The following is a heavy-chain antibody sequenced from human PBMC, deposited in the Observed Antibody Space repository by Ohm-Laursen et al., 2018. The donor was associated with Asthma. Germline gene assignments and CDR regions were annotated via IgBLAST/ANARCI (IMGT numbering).Heavy chain of an antibody. V-gene: IGHV4-31*03. D-gene: IGHD5-24*01. Sequence: TLSLTCTVSGGSISSGGYYWSWIRQHPGKGLEWIGYIYYSGSTYYNPSLKSRVTISVDTSKNQFSLKLSSVTAADTAVYYCARVGDGGALDYWGQGTLVTVSS. J-gene: IGHJ4*02. CDR1: GGSISSGGYY. CDR3: ARVGDGGALDY. CDR2: IYYSGST.